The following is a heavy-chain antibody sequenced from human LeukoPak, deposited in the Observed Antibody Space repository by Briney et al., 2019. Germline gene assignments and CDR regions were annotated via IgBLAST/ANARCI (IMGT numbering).Heavy chain of an antibody. CDR2: IFSTGST. CDR1: GGSISGYF. Sequence: SETLSLTCTVSGGSISGYFWYWIRQPPGKGLEWIGHIFSTGSTNYNPSFKSRVTMSVDTSKNQFSMMLSSVSATDTAVYYCARLSNDASGYRPDYWGQGTLVTVSS. D-gene: IGHD3-22*01. V-gene: IGHV4-59*08. J-gene: IGHJ4*02. CDR3: ARLSNDASGYRPDY.